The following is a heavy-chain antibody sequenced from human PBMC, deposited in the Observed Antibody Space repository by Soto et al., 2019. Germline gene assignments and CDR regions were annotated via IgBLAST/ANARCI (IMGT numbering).Heavy chain of an antibody. V-gene: IGHV4-31*03. Sequence: QSHTCTVSDLNIVYRGYYWRRKRPHPGKGLEWIGYIYYSGSTYYNPSLKSRVTISVDTSKNQFSLKLSSVTAADTAVYYCARDYALSYCSSTNSYYYYGLDVWGQGTTVTGSS. J-gene: IGHJ6*02. CDR3: ARDYALSYCSSTNSYYYYGLDV. CDR1: DLNIVYRGYY. D-gene: IGHD2-2*01. CDR2: IYYSGST.